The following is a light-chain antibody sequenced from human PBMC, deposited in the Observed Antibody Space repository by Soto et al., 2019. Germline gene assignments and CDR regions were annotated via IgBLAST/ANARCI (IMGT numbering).Light chain of an antibody. Sequence: IQMTQSPSTLPASVGDRVTIACRASQGIRNDLGWYQQKPGKAPKLLIYAASSLQSGVPSRFSGSGSGTDFTLTISSLQPEDFATYYCLQDYNYPPTFGQGTKVDI. CDR1: QGIRND. J-gene: IGKJ1*01. V-gene: IGKV1-6*01. CDR2: AAS. CDR3: LQDYNYPPT.